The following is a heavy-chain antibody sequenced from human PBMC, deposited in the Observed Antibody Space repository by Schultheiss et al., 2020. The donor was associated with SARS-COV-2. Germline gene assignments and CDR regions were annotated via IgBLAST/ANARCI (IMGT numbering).Heavy chain of an antibody. CDR2: IYYSGST. V-gene: IGHV4-59*01. Sequence: SQTLSLTCTVSGGSLSSYYWSWIRQPPGKGLEWIGYIYYSGSTNYNPSLKSRVTISVDTSKNQFSLKLSSVTAADTAVYYCAREGAVAGSIIDYWGQGTLVTVSS. D-gene: IGHD6-19*01. CDR1: GGSLSSYY. CDR3: AREGAVAGSIIDY. J-gene: IGHJ4*02.